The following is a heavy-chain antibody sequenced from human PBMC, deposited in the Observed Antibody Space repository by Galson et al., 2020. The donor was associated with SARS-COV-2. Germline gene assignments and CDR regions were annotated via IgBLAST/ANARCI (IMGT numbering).Heavy chain of an antibody. D-gene: IGHD6-13*01. Sequence: GESLKISCKASGYTFTSYGISWVRQAPGQGLEWMGWISAYNGNTNYAQKLQGRVTMTTDTSTSTAYMELRSLRSDDTAVYYCSRTDGYSSSWYWYFDLWGRGTLVTVSS. J-gene: IGHJ2*01. V-gene: IGHV1-18*04. CDR3: SRTDGYSSSWYWYFDL. CDR2: ISAYNGNT. CDR1: GYTFTSYG.